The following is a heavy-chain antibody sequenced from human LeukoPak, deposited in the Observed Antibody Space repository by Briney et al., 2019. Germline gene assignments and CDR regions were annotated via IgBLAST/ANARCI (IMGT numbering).Heavy chain of an antibody. CDR1: GGTFSSYA. J-gene: IGHJ4*02. CDR2: IIPIFGTA. CDR3: ARGFSGSYRTRAFDY. V-gene: IGHV1-69*06. D-gene: IGHD1-26*01. Sequence: SVKVSCKASGGTFSSYAISWVRQAPGQGLEWMGGIIPIFGTANYAQKFQGRVTITADKSTSTAYMELSSLRSEDTAVYYCARGFSGSYRTRAFDYWGQGTLVTVSS.